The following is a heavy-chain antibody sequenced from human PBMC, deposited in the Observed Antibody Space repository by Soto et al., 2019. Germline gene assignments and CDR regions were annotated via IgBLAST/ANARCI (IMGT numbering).Heavy chain of an antibody. CDR2: ISSSSSYI. V-gene: IGHV3-21*01. CDR1: GFTLSSYS. D-gene: IGHD1-26*01. J-gene: IGHJ4*02. Sequence: EVQLVESGGGLVKPGGSLRVSRAASGFTLSSYSMNWVRQAPGKGLEWVSSISSSSSYIYYADSVKGRFTISRDNAKNSLYLQMNSLRAEDTAVYYCAREGSYYSFDYWGQGTLVTVSS. CDR3: AREGSYYSFDY.